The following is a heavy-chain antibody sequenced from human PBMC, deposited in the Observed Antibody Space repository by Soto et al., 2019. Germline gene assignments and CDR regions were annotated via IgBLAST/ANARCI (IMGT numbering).Heavy chain of an antibody. D-gene: IGHD4-17*01. J-gene: IGHJ4*02. Sequence: EVQLVESGGGLVQPGGSLRLSCAASGFTFSDHYMDWVRQAPGKGLEWVGRSRNKANSYSTEYAASVKGRFTISRDNSKISLYLQMNILITEDTAVYYCARRSYGDLAYWGLGTLVTVSS. CDR1: GFTFSDHY. CDR2: SRNKANSYST. V-gene: IGHV3-72*01. CDR3: ARRSYGDLAY.